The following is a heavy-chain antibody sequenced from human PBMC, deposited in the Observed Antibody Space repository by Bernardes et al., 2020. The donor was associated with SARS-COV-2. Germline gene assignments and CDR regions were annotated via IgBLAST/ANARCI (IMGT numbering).Heavy chain of an antibody. J-gene: IGHJ2*01. CDR2: IYYSGST. V-gene: IGHV4-59*01. D-gene: IGHD3-10*01. CDR3: ARDLSHLVRRGFDL. CDR1: GGSIGSYY. Sequence: SETLSLTCTVSGGSIGSYYWAWIRQPPGKGLEWIGYIYYSGSTNYNPSLKSRVTISVDRSQNQFSLNPSSVTPADTAVYYCARDLSHLVRRGFDLWGRGTLVTVSS.